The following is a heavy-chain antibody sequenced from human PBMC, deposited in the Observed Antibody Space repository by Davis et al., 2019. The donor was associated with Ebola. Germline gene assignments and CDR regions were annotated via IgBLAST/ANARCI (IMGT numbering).Heavy chain of an antibody. CDR3: ARVVKWQVALVET. CDR1: GFSFSTYA. CDR2: ISGSGGGA. D-gene: IGHD3-3*02. J-gene: IGHJ4*02. Sequence: GESLKISCAASGFSFSTYAMSWVRQAPGKGLEWILTISGSGGGAYYADPVKDRFSISRDNSKNTLYLQMNSLRAEDTAVYYCARVVKWQVALVETWGQGVLVTVSS. V-gene: IGHV3-23*01.